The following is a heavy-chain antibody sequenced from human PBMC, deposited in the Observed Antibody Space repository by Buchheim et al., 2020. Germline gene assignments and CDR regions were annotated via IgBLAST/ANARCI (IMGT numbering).Heavy chain of an antibody. Sequence: QVHLQESGPGLVKPSETLSLTCTVSGGSISNYYWNWIRQPPGKGLEWIGYIYYSGTTNYNPSLKSRVTMSVDTSKDQFYLTLNSVTAADTAVYYCARADYFSSSSFDYWGQGTL. CDR1: GGSISNYY. D-gene: IGHD6-6*01. J-gene: IGHJ4*02. CDR3: ARADYFSSSSFDY. CDR2: IYYSGTT. V-gene: IGHV4-59*12.